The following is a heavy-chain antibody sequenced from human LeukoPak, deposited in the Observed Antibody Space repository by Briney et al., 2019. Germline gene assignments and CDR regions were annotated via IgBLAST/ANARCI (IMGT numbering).Heavy chain of an antibody. Sequence: SVKVSCKASGYTFSSYGINWVRQTPGQGLEWMGWISAYTGNTNFAQNLQGRVTMTTDTSTSTAYMEVRSLRSDDTAVYYCARGLYGDQPDYWGQGTLVSVSS. CDR1: GYTFSSYG. D-gene: IGHD4-17*01. J-gene: IGHJ4*02. CDR3: ARGLYGDQPDY. CDR2: ISAYTGNT. V-gene: IGHV1-18*01.